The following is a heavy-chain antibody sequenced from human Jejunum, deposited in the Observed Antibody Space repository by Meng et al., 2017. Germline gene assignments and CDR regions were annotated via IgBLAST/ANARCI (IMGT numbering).Heavy chain of an antibody. CDR1: GYSFTSYW. V-gene: IGHV5-51*01. Sequence: GESLKISCKASGYSFTSYWIGWVRQMPGQGLEWMGVIYPVDSHTMYSPSFQGQVTISADKSIDTAYLQWSSLQASDTAMYYCARWDKYTDEVVHWGQGTLVTVSS. D-gene: IGHD2-15*01. CDR2: IYPVDSHT. CDR3: ARWDKYTDEVVH. J-gene: IGHJ4*02.